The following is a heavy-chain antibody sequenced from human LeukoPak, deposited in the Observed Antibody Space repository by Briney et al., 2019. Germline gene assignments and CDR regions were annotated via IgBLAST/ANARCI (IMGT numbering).Heavy chain of an antibody. V-gene: IGHV1-2*02. CDR3: ARREGYSSGWYVRY. J-gene: IGHJ4*02. D-gene: IGHD6-19*01. Sequence: ASVKVSCKASGYTFTGYYMHWVRQAPGQGLEWMGWINPNSGGTNYAQKFQGRVTITRDTSISTAYMELSRLRSDDTAVYYCARREGYSSGWYVRYWGQGTLVTVSS. CDR2: INPNSGGT. CDR1: GYTFTGYY.